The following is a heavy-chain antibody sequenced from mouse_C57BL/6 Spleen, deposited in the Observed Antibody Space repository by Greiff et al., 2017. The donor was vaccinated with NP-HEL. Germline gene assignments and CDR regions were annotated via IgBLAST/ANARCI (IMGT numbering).Heavy chain of an antibody. CDR3: ARRSNYPSFDY. CDR2: IDPSDSYT. CDR1: GYTFTSYW. V-gene: IGHV1-59*01. J-gene: IGHJ2*01. D-gene: IGHD2-5*01. Sequence: QVQLQQPGAELVRPGTSVKLSCKASGYTFTSYWMHWVKQRPGQGLEWIGVIDPSDSYTNYNQKFKGKATLTVDTSSSTAYMQLSSLTSEDSAVYYCARRSNYPSFDYWGQGTTLTVSS.